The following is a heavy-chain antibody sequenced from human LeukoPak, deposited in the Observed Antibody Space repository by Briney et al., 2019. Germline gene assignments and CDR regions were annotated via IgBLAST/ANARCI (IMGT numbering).Heavy chain of an antibody. V-gene: IGHV1-2*06. CDR1: GYTFTGYY. CDR2: INPNSGGT. D-gene: IGHD3-22*01. Sequence: ASVKVSCKASGYTFTGYYMHWVRQAPGQGLEWMGRINPNSGGTNYAQKFQGRVTMTRDTPISTAYMELSRLRSDDTAVYYCARGDKYYYDSSGYRRNYWGQGTLVTVSS. CDR3: ARGDKYYYDSSGYRRNY. J-gene: IGHJ4*02.